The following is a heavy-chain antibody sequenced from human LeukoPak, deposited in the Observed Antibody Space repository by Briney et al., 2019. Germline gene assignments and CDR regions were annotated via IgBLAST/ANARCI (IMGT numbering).Heavy chain of an antibody. D-gene: IGHD6-13*01. CDR1: GGSISSYY. V-gene: IGHV4-59*01. CDR3: ARFSWSLYYFDY. CDR2: IYYSGST. Sequence: SETLSLTCTVSGGSISSYYWSWIRQPPGKGLEWIGYIYYSGSTNYNPSLKSRVAISVDTSKNQFSLKLSSVTAADTAVYYCARFSWSLYYFDYWGQGTLVTVSS. J-gene: IGHJ4*02.